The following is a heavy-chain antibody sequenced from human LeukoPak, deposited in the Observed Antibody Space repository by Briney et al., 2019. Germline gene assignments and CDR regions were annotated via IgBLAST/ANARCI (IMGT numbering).Heavy chain of an antibody. CDR2: ISGSGGST. Sequence: GGSLRLSCAASGFTFSSYAMSWVRQAPGKGLEWVSAISGSGGSTYYADSVKGRFTISRDNSKNTLYLQMNSLRAEDTAVYFCARDPGYAIYYFDYWGQGNLVTVSS. D-gene: IGHD3-9*01. J-gene: IGHJ4*02. CDR3: ARDPGYAIYYFDY. CDR1: GFTFSSYA. V-gene: IGHV3-23*01.